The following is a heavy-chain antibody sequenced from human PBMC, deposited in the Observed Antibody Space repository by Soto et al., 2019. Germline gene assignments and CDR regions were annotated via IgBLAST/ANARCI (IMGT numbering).Heavy chain of an antibody. CDR1: GFTFSSHA. V-gene: IGHV3-23*01. Sequence: GGSLRLACTGSGFTFSSHAMTWVRQAPGKGLEWVSGLSDSGGSTYYADSVKGRFTISRDNSMNTLYLQMNTLRVEDTAVYYCAKVSSSWYSGIFDFWGQGTLVTVSS. CDR2: LSDSGGST. D-gene: IGHD6-13*01. CDR3: AKVSSSWYSGIFDF. J-gene: IGHJ4*02.